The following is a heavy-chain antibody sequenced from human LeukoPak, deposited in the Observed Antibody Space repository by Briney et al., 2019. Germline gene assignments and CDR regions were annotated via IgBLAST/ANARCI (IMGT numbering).Heavy chain of an antibody. CDR1: GGTFSSYA. J-gene: IGHJ6*02. D-gene: IGHD5-12*01. V-gene: IGHV1-69*04. Sequence: GASVKVSCKASGGTFSSYAISWVRQAPGQGLEWMGRIIPIVGIANYAQKFQGRVTITADKSTSTAYMELSSLRSEDTAVYYCARDAFSVATVPYGMDVWGQGTTVTVSS. CDR3: ARDAFSVATVPYGMDV. CDR2: IIPIVGIA.